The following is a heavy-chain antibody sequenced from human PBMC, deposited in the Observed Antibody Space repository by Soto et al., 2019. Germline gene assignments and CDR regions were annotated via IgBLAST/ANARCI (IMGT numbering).Heavy chain of an antibody. V-gene: IGHV4-4*02. D-gene: IGHD1-26*01. CDR1: GGSITTSVL. CDR2: IAHDGHT. CDR3: AGGRDYDY. J-gene: IGHJ4*02. Sequence: VQLTESGPGLVRPSGTLSLTCGVSGGSITTSVLWTWVRQFPGRGLEWIGGIAHDGHTNYNSSLSGRVTMSVDLSNCQCSVNVASVTAAGAAVYFCAGGRDYDYGGQGTRVTVAS.